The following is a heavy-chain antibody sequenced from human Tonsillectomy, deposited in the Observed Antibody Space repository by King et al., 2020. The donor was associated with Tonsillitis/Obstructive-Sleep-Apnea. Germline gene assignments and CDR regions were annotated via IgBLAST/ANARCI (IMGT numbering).Heavy chain of an antibody. D-gene: IGHD2-2*01. CDR2: IIPIHAIA. V-gene: IGHV1-69*04. CDR1: GGTFSSYA. CDR3: AGAEDGIVPAAKRSHYYYMDV. J-gene: IGHJ6*03. Sequence: QLVQSGAEVKKPGSSVKVSCKASGGTFSSYAINWVRQAPGQGLEWMGRIIPIHAIANYAQKFQGRVTITADKSTSTAYMDLSSLRSEDTAMYYCAGAEDGIVPAAKRSHYYYMDVWGKGTTVTVSS.